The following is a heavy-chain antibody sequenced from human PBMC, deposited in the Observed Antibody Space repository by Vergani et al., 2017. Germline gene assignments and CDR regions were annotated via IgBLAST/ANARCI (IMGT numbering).Heavy chain of an antibody. Sequence: EVHLLESGGGLIQPGGSLRISCAASGFTFDNYAMTWVRQAPGKGLQWVSGISGSGSSKFYEDSLKGRVTISRDNSKNTVYLQMNSLRAEDTAVYYCARDPGRWLQSLDYWGQGTLVTVSS. V-gene: IGHV3-23*01. CDR3: ARDPGRWLQSLDY. D-gene: IGHD5-24*01. CDR1: GFTFDNYA. J-gene: IGHJ4*02. CDR2: ISGSGSSK.